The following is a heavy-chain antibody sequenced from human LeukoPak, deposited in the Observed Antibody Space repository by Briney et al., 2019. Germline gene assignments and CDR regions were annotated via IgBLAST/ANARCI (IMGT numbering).Heavy chain of an antibody. CDR1: GGSISSSSYY. V-gene: IGHV4-31*03. Sequence: SETLSLTCTVSGGSISSSSYYWGWIRQHPGEGLEWIGYIYYSGSTYYNPSLKSRVTISVDTSKNQFSLKLSSVTAADTAVYYCARQTQAYYFDYWGQGTLVTVSS. CDR3: ARQTQAYYFDY. CDR2: IYYSGST. J-gene: IGHJ4*02.